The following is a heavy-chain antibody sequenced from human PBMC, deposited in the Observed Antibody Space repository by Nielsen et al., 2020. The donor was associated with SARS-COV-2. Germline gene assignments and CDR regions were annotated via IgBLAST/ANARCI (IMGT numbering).Heavy chain of an antibody. CDR3: TRDLYRQSVLLWLY. CDR2: ISWNSGII. CDR1: GFTFNDYA. Sequence: SLKISCAASGFTFNDYAMHWVRQIPGKGLEWVSVISWNSGIIGYADSVKGRFTISRDNSENTLYVLMNSLRADDTAVYYCTRDLYRQSVLLWLYWGQGTLVTVSS. J-gene: IGHJ1*01. V-gene: IGHV3-9*01. D-gene: IGHD3-16*02.